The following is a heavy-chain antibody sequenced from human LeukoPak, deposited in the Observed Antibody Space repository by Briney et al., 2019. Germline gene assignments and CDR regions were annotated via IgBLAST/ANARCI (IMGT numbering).Heavy chain of an antibody. Sequence: GESLRLSCAASGFTFSSYAMHWVRQAPGKGLEWVAVISYDGSNKYYADSVKGRFTISRDNSKNTLYLQMNSLRAEDTAVYYCARGSDDAFDIWGQGTMVTVSS. D-gene: IGHD1-1*01. CDR2: ISYDGSNK. V-gene: IGHV3-30-3*01. CDR3: ARGSDDAFDI. J-gene: IGHJ3*02. CDR1: GFTFSSYA.